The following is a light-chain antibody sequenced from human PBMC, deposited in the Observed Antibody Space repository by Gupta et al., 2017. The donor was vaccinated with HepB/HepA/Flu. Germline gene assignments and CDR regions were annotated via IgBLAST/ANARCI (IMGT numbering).Light chain of an antibody. V-gene: IGKV3-20*01. J-gene: IGKJ2*01. CDR3: QHEGSSPNT. CDR1: QSVSSSY. Sequence: EIVLTQSPGTLSLSPGERATLSCRASQSVSSSYLAWYQQKPGQAPRLLIYGASSRATGIPDRFSGSGSGTEFTLTISRREPEDFGVYYCQHEGSSPNTFGQGTKMDIK. CDR2: GAS.